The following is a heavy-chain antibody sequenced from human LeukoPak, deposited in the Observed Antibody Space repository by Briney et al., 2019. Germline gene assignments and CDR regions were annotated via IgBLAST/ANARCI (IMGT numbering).Heavy chain of an antibody. Sequence: SETLSLTCSVSGGAISIYYWSWIRQPPGKGLEWIGCIYNSGSTNYNPSLKSRVTISVDTSKNQFSLKLSSVTAADTAVYYCACLTTADAFDIWGQGTKVTVSS. V-gene: IGHV4-59*01. CDR3: ACLTTADAFDI. CDR2: IYNSGST. CDR1: GGAISIYY. D-gene: IGHD3-22*01. J-gene: IGHJ3*02.